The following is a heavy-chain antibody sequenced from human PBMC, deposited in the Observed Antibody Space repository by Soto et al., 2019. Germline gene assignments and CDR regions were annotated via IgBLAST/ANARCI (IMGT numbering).Heavy chain of an antibody. CDR2: IKTEGDGGAT. CDR3: APNRERGGD. Sequence: EVQLVESGGGLVKPGGSLRLSCAASGLTFSDASMHWVRQAPGKGMEWVGRIKTEGDGGATEYAEFVKGSFTISRDEPKNTVDLQMNSVKTEDTSVYYCAPNRERGGDWGQGTLVTVSS. CDR1: GLTFSDAS. V-gene: IGHV3-15*07. J-gene: IGHJ4*02.